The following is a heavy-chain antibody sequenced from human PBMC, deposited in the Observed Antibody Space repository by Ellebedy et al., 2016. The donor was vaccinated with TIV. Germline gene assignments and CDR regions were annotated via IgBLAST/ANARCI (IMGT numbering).Heavy chain of an antibody. D-gene: IGHD2-15*01. CDR3: ARVEGYFSGGSCYSAHLFDY. CDR1: GFTFSGYW. CDR2: ISSSSSTI. V-gene: IGHV3-48*02. J-gene: IGHJ4*02. Sequence: GESLKISCAASGFTFSGYWMNWVRPAPGKGLEWGSYISSSSSTIYYADSVKGRFTLSRDNAKNSLYLQMNSLRDEDTAVYYCARVEGYFSGGSCYSAHLFDYWGQGTLVTVSS.